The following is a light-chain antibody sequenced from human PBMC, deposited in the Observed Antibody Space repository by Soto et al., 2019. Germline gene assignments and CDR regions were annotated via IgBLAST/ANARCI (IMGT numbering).Light chain of an antibody. J-gene: IGLJ1*01. CDR2: EVS. CDR1: SSDVGGYNY. CDR3: SSYTSSSTLV. Sequence: SVLTQPASVSGSPGQSITISCTGTSSDVGGYNYVSWYQQHPGKAPKLMIYEVSNRPSGVSNRFSGSKSGNTASLTISGPQAEDEADYYCSSYTSSSTLVFGTGTKVTVL. V-gene: IGLV2-14*01.